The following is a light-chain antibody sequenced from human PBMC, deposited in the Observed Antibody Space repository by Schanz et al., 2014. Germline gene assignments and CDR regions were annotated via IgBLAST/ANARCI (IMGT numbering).Light chain of an antibody. CDR3: QSFDSGLRGGV. CDR1: SSNIGANT. J-gene: IGLJ3*02. V-gene: IGLV1-40*01. Sequence: QSVLTQPPSASGTPGQRVTISCSGSSSNIGANTVSWYQQVPGTAPKVLIYENTNRPSGVPDRFSGSKSGTSASLAISGLQADDEADYYCQSFDSGLRGGVIGGGTKLTVL. CDR2: ENT.